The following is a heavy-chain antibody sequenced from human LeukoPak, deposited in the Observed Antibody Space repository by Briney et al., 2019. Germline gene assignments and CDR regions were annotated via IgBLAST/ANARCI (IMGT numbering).Heavy chain of an antibody. V-gene: IGHV1-69*06. CDR1: GGTFSSYA. Sequence: SVKVSRKASGGTFSSYAISWVRQAPGQGLEWMGGIIPIFGTANYAQKFQGRVTITADKSTSTAYMELSSLRSEDTAVYYCARGYYYGSGSYYYFDYWGQGTLVTVSS. CDR2: IIPIFGTA. CDR3: ARGYYYGSGSYYYFDY. D-gene: IGHD3-10*01. J-gene: IGHJ4*02.